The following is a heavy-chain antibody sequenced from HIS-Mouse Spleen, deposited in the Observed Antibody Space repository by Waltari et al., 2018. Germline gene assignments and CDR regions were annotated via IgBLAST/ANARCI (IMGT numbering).Heavy chain of an antibody. CDR3: AREIPYSSSWYDWYFDL. CDR2: IYYSGST. V-gene: IGHV4-39*07. J-gene: IGHJ2*01. CDR1: GCSISRSSYS. Sequence: QLQLQESGPGLVKPSETLSLTCTGSGCSISRSSYSRGWIRQPPGKGLEWIGSIYYSGSTYYNPSLKSRVTISVDTSKNQFSLKLSSVTAADTAVYYCAREIPYSSSWYDWYFDLWGRGTLVTVYS. D-gene: IGHD6-13*01.